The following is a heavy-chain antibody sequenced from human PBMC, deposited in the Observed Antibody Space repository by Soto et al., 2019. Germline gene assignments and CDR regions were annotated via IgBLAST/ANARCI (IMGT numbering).Heavy chain of an antibody. CDR2: ISGSGGST. D-gene: IGHD3-10*01. V-gene: IGHV3-23*01. CDR1: GFTFSSYA. J-gene: IGHJ6*03. CDR3: AKSLGVRGVIIRYYDMDV. Sequence: EVQLLESGGGLVQPGGSLRLSCAASGFTFSSYAMSWVRQAPGKGLEWVSAISGSGGSTYYADSVKGRFTISRDNSKNTLYLQRNSLRAEDTAVYYCAKSLGVRGVIIRYYDMDVWGKGTTGTVSS.